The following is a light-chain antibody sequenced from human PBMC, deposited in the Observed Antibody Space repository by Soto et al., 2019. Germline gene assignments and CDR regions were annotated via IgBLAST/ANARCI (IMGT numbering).Light chain of an antibody. J-gene: IGKJ5*01. V-gene: IGKV2-28*01. CDR3: MQPLQTLIT. CDR2: LGS. Sequence: EIVLTQSPLSLSVSPGEPASISCRSSQSLTHSSGYNYLDWYLLKSGQPPQLVIYLGSNRCSGVPDRFSGSGSGTHFTLTISRVETEDAGVYFCMQPLQTLITFGQGTRLEIQ. CDR1: QSLTHSSGYNY.